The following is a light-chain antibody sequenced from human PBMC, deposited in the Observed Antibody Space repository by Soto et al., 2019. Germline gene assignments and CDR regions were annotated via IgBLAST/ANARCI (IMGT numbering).Light chain of an antibody. CDR3: LQDYNYPRT. CDR2: AAS. J-gene: IGKJ1*01. V-gene: IGKV1-6*01. Sequence: IQMTQSPSTLSASVGDRVTITCRTSQDISNDLDWYQQKPGKAPKLLIYAASRLQSGVPSRFSGSGSGTDFTLTISSLQPEDFATYYCLQDYNYPRTFGQGTKVDIK. CDR1: QDISND.